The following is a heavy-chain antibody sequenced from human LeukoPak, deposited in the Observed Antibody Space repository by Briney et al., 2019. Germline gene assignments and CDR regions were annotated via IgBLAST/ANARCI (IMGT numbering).Heavy chain of an antibody. J-gene: IGHJ4*02. Sequence: GGSLRLSCAASGFTFSSYAMSWVRQAPGKGLEWVSVIYSGGSTYYADSVKGRFTISRDNSKNTLYLQMNSLRAEDTAVYYCARDAFYGSGPLDYWGQGTLVTVSS. CDR3: ARDAFYGSGPLDY. V-gene: IGHV3-66*01. CDR2: IYSGGST. D-gene: IGHD3-10*01. CDR1: GFTFSSYA.